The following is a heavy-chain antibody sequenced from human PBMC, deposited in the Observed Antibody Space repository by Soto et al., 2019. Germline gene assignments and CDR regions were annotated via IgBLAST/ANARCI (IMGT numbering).Heavy chain of an antibody. D-gene: IGHD3-10*01. V-gene: IGHV2-5*01. CDR2: IYCNDDK. CDR3: AHRHGKWLLWFGESAAYNWFDP. J-gene: IGHJ5*02. CDR1: GFSLSTSGVG. Sequence: SGPTLVNPTQTLTLTCTFSGFSLSTSGVGVGWIRQPPGKALEWLALIYCNDDKRYSPSLKSRLTITKDTSKNQVVLTMTNMDPVDTATYYCAHRHGKWLLWFGESAAYNWFDPWGQGTLVTVSS.